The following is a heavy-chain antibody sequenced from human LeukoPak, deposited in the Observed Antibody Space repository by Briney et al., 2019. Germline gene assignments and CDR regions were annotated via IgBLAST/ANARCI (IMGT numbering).Heavy chain of an antibody. CDR3: ARKFYEPAASTDAFDI. CDR2: ISSSSSYI. Sequence: SGGSLRLSCAASGFTFSSYWMSWVRQAPGKGLEWVSSISSSSSYIYYADSVKGRFTISRDNAKNSLYLQMNSLRAEDTAVYYCARKFYEPAASTDAFDIWGQGTMVTVSS. J-gene: IGHJ3*02. D-gene: IGHD2-2*01. V-gene: IGHV3-21*01. CDR1: GFTFSSYW.